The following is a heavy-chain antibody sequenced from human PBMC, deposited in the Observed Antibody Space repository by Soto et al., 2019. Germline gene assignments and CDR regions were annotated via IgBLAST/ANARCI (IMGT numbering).Heavy chain of an antibody. CDR2: IYYSGST. CDR1: GGSISSGGYY. D-gene: IGHD3-22*01. V-gene: IGHV4-31*03. CDR3: ARDSTGDSSGWVDY. Sequence: PSETLSLTCTVSGGSISSGGYYWSWIRQHPGKGLEWIGYIYYSGSTYYNPSLKSRVTISVDTSKNQFSLKLSSVTAADTAVYYCARDSTGDSSGWVDYWGQGTLVTVS. J-gene: IGHJ4*02.